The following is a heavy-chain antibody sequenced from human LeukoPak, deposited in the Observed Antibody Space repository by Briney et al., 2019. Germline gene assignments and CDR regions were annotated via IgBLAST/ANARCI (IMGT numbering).Heavy chain of an antibody. V-gene: IGHV3-30*18. CDR3: AKDIAYCGGDCYSGYYSMDV. CDR2: ISYDGSNK. D-gene: IGHD2-21*02. J-gene: IGHJ6*02. CDR1: GFTLSSYG. Sequence: SLRLSCAASGFTLSSYGMHWVRQAPGKGLEWVAVISYDGSNKYYADSVKGRFTISRDNSKNTLYLQMNSLRAEDTAVYYCAKDIAYCGGDCYSGYYSMDVWGQGTTVTVSS.